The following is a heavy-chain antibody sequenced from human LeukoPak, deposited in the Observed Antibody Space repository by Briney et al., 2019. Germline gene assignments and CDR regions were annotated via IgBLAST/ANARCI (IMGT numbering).Heavy chain of an antibody. J-gene: IGHJ5*02. D-gene: IGHD2-2*01. Sequence: SGPTLVKPTQTLTLTCTFSGFSLSTSGVGVGWIRQPPGKALEWLALIYWNDDKRYSASLNSRLTITKNTSKNQVVLTMTNMDPVDTATYYCAHRRSDCSSTSCYWWFDPWGQGTLVTVSS. CDR3: AHRRSDCSSTSCYWWFDP. V-gene: IGHV2-5*01. CDR2: IYWNDDK. CDR1: GFSLSTSGVG.